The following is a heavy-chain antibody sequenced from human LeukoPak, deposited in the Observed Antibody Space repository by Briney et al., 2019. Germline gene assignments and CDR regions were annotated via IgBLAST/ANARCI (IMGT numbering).Heavy chain of an antibody. CDR1: GFTFRSYW. CDR2: IKQDGSEK. CDR3: ARGRYSYDSLAFDY. D-gene: IGHD5-18*01. J-gene: IGHJ4*02. V-gene: IGHV3-7*01. Sequence: GGSLRLSCAASGFTFRSYWMNWVRQAPGQGLEWVANIKQDGSEKYYVDSVKGRFTISRDNAKNSPYLQMNSLRAEDTAVYYCARGRYSYDSLAFDYWGQGTLVTVSS.